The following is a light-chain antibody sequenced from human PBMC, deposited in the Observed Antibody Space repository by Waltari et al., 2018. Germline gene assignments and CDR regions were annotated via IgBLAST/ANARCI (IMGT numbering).Light chain of an antibody. J-gene: IGLJ2*01. CDR2: EVT. Sequence: QSALTQPPSASGSPGQSVTISCTGTSSEIGGYKYVSWYQKHPGKAPKLIIFEVTKRPSGVPAHFSVSKSDNTASLTVSGLQGENESDYYCASYAGNRNVVFGGGTKLTVL. CDR3: ASYAGNRNVV. CDR1: SSEIGGYKY. V-gene: IGLV2-8*01.